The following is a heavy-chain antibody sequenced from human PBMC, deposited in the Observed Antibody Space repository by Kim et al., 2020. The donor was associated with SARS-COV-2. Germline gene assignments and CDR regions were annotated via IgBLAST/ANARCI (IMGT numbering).Heavy chain of an antibody. Sequence: GGSLRLSCAASGFTFSSYDMHWVRQATGKGLEWVSAIGTAGDTYYPGSVKGRFTISRENAKNSLYLQMNSLRAGDTAVYYCARGIAVAPNLFLWYYYGMDVWGQGTTVTVSS. D-gene: IGHD6-19*01. CDR3: ARGIAVAPNLFLWYYYGMDV. V-gene: IGHV3-13*04. CDR2: IGTAGDT. J-gene: IGHJ6*02. CDR1: GFTFSSYD.